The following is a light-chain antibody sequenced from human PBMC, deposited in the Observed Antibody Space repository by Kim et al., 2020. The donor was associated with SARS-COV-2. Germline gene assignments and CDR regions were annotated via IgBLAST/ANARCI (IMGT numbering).Light chain of an antibody. J-gene: IGLJ2*01. CDR3: CSYADSSTKV. V-gene: IGLV2-23*02. Sequence: GQSITIYCTGTGSDVGSYILFSWYPQHLGNAPHLVIYEVSKPPSGVSNRFSGSKSGNTASLTISGLQAEDEADYYCCSYADSSTKVFGGGTQMTVL. CDR2: EVS. CDR1: GSDVGSYIL.